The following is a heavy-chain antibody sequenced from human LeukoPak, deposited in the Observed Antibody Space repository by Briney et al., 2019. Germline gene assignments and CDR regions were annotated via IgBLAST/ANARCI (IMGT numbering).Heavy chain of an antibody. CDR2: ISNDGSTK. V-gene: IGHV3-30*03. J-gene: IGHJ6*02. CDR1: GFTFSSYG. D-gene: IGHD2-15*01. CDR3: ARDWVVAATSDYYYGMDV. Sequence: PGGSLRLSCAASGFTFSSYGMHWVRQAPGKGLEWVAVISNDGSTKKYADSVKGRFTISRDNSKNTLYLQMNSLRAEDTAVYYCARDWVVAATSDYYYGMDVWGQGTTVTVSS.